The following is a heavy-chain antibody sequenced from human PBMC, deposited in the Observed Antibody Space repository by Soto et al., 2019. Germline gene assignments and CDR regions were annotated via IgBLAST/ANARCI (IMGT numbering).Heavy chain of an antibody. CDR1: GGSVSSGSYY. D-gene: IGHD4-4*01. J-gene: IGHJ4*02. Sequence: SETLSLTCTVSGGSVSSGSYYWSWIRQPPGKGLEWIGYIYYSGSTNYNPSLKSRVTISVDTSKNQFSLKLSSVTAADTAVYYCARDCRDDYNGYYFDYWGQGTLVTVSS. CDR3: ARDCRDDYNGYYFDY. V-gene: IGHV4-61*01. CDR2: IYYSGST.